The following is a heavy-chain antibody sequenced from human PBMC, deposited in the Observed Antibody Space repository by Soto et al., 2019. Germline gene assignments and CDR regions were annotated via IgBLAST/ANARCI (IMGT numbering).Heavy chain of an antibody. CDR1: GFTFSSYS. Sequence: GGSLRLSCAASGFTFSSYSMNWVRQAPGKGLEWVSSISSSSSYIYYADSVKGRFTISRDNAKNSLYLQMNSLRAEDTAVYYCARASWIQLWSPQDYWGQGTLVTVSS. CDR2: ISSSSSYI. D-gene: IGHD5-18*01. J-gene: IGHJ4*02. V-gene: IGHV3-21*01. CDR3: ARASWIQLWSPQDY.